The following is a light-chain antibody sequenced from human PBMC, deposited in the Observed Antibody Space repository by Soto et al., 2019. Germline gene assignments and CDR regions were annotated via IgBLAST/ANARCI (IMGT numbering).Light chain of an antibody. J-gene: IGKJ1*01. Sequence: DIQMTQSPSSLSASVGDRVTITCRASQSISSYLNLYQHKPGKAPKILIYGASSLQSGVPSRFSGSGSGTEFTLTISSLQPDDFATYYCQQYNSYSRTFGQGTKVDIK. V-gene: IGKV1-5*01. CDR1: QSISSY. CDR3: QQYNSYSRT. CDR2: GAS.